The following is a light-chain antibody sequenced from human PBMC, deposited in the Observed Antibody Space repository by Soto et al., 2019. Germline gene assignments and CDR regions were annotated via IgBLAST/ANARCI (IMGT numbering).Light chain of an antibody. CDR3: SSYAGSNNLV. J-gene: IGLJ3*02. CDR1: SSDVGAYNY. Sequence: QSALTQPPSAPGSPGQSVTISCTGTSSDVGAYNYVSWYQQHPGKAPKLMLFEVSKRPSGVPDRFSGSKSGNTASLTVSGLQAEDEADYYCSSYAGSNNLVFGGGTKLTVL. CDR2: EVS. V-gene: IGLV2-8*01.